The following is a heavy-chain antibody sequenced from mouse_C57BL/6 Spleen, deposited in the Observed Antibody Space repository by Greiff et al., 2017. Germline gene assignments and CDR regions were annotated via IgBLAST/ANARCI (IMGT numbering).Heavy chain of an antibody. CDR2: IDPSDSET. D-gene: IGHD2-4*01. CDR3: ARWDYDGFAY. CDR1: GYTFTSYW. J-gene: IGHJ3*01. Sequence: QVQLQQPGAELVRPGSSVKLSCKASGYTFTSYWMHWVKQRPIQGLEWIGNIDPSDSETHYNQKFKDKATLTVDKSSSTAYMQRSSLTSEDSAVYYCARWDYDGFAYWGQGTLVTVSA. V-gene: IGHV1-52*01.